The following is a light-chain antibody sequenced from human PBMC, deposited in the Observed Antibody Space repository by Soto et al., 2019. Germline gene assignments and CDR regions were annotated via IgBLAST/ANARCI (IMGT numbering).Light chain of an antibody. CDR2: AVS. Sequence: DIQLTQSQWSLSASLGDGVTGXCRASKSISTYLNWYQQKPGQAPKVLIYAVSSLQSGVPSRFSGSGSGTDFTLTITSLQPEDSATYYCQHSYGTPRTFGQGTKVDIK. CDR3: QHSYGTPRT. V-gene: IGKV1-39*01. J-gene: IGKJ1*01. CDR1: KSISTY.